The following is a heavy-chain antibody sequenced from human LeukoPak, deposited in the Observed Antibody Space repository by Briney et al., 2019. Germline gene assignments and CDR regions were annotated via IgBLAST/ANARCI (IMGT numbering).Heavy chain of an antibody. CDR2: ISSSGGST. Sequence: PGGSLRLSCAASGFTFSSYAMHWVRQAPGKGLEYVSGISSSGGSTYYANSVKGRFTISRDNSKNTLYLQMGSLRAEDMAVYYCARLWGSGLADYWGQGTLVTVSS. D-gene: IGHD3-10*01. J-gene: IGHJ4*02. CDR1: GFTFSSYA. CDR3: ARLWGSGLADY. V-gene: IGHV3-64*01.